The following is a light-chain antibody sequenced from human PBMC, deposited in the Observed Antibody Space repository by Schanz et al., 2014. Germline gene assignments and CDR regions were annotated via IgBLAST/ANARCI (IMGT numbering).Light chain of an antibody. V-gene: IGKV3-20*01. Sequence: EIVLTQSPGTLSLSPGERATLSCRASQSVSNNYLAWYQQKPGQAPRLLIYDASNRSTGIPARFSGSGSGTHFTLTISSLEPEDFAVYYCQQYGSSLTWTFGQGTKVEIK. CDR3: QQYGSSLTWT. CDR1: QSVSNNY. CDR2: DAS. J-gene: IGKJ1*01.